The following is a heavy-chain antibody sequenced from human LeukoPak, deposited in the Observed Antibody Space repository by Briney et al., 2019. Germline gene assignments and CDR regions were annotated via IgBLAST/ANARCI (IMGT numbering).Heavy chain of an antibody. Sequence: GASVKVSCKASGYTFTSYGISWVRQAPGQGLEWMGWISAYNGNTNYAQKLQGRVTMTTDTSTSTAYMELRSLRSDDTAVYYCARDRLPFYDILTIGGAFDIWGQGTMVTVSS. CDR2: ISAYNGNT. D-gene: IGHD3-9*01. CDR1: GYTFTSYG. CDR3: ARDRLPFYDILTIGGAFDI. J-gene: IGHJ3*02. V-gene: IGHV1-18*01.